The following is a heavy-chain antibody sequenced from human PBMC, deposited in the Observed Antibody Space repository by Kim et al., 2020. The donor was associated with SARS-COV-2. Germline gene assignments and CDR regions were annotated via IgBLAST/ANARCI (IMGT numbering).Heavy chain of an antibody. Sequence: SETLSLTCAVYGGSFSGYYWSWIRQPPGKGLEWIGEINHSGSTNYNPSLESRVTISVDTSKNQFSLKLSSVTAADTAVYYCARESFDWLLYSGMDVWGQGTTVTVSS. CDR3: ARESFDWLLYSGMDV. J-gene: IGHJ6*02. D-gene: IGHD3-9*01. V-gene: IGHV4-34*01. CDR1: GGSFSGYY. CDR2: INHSGST.